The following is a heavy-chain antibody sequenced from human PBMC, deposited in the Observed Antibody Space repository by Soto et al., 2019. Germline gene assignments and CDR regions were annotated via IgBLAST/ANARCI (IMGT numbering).Heavy chain of an antibody. Sequence: GASVKVSCKASGGTFSSYAISWVRQAPGQGLEWMGGIIPIFGTANYAQKFQGRVTITADKSTSTAYMELSSLRSEDTAVYYCARPSGPNLEARGVGFDYWGQGTLVTVSS. V-gene: IGHV1-69*06. D-gene: IGHD2-15*01. CDR1: GGTFSSYA. CDR2: IIPIFGTA. CDR3: ARPSGPNLEARGVGFDY. J-gene: IGHJ4*02.